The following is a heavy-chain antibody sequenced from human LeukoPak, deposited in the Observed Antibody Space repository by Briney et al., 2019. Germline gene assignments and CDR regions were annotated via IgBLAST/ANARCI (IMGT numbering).Heavy chain of an antibody. V-gene: IGHV1-24*01. CDR1: GYTLSELS. Sequence: ASVKVSCKVSGYTLSELSMHWVRQAPGKGLGWMGGFDPEDGETIYAQKFQGRVTMTEDTSTDTAYMELSSLRSEDTAVYYCVTNPRDNSGYYYYYFDYWGQGTLVTVSS. CDR2: FDPEDGET. J-gene: IGHJ4*02. D-gene: IGHD3-22*01. CDR3: VTNPRDNSGYYYYYFDY.